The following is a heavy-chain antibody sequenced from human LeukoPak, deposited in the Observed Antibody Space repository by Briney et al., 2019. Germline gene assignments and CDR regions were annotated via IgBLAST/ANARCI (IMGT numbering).Heavy chain of an antibody. J-gene: IGHJ4*02. CDR2: ISNSGTSI. CDR3: GRGHWGLDY. Sequence: GGSLRLSCAASGFTFSDSYMTWIRQAPGKGLEWVSYISNSGTSIFYADSAKGRFTTSRDNAKSSLYLQMNSLSAEDTAVYYCGRGHWGLDYWGQGALVTVSS. CDR1: GFTFSDSY. D-gene: IGHD7-27*01. V-gene: IGHV3-11*04.